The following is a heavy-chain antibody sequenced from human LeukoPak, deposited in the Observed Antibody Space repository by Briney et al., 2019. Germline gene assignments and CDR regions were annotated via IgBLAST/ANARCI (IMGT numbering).Heavy chain of an antibody. D-gene: IGHD3-10*01. J-gene: IGHJ4*02. Sequence: ASVKVSCKASGYTFTGYYMHWVRQAPGQGLEWMGWINPNSGGTNYAQKFQGRVTMTRDTSISTAYMELSRLRAEDTAVYYCAKDRGFGGSGSYFDYWGQGTLVTVSS. CDR1: GYTFTGYY. V-gene: IGHV1-2*02. CDR2: INPNSGGT. CDR3: AKDRGFGGSGSYFDY.